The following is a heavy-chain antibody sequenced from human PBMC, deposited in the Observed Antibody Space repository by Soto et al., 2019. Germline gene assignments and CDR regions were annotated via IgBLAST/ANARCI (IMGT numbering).Heavy chain of an antibody. V-gene: IGHV1-8*01. CDR2: MNPNSGNT. D-gene: IGHD5-18*01. CDR1: GYIFTNYD. J-gene: IGHJ5*02. Sequence: QVQLVQSGAEVKKPGASVKVSCKTSGYIFTNYDINWVRQATGQGLEWMGWMNPNSGNTGYAQKFQGRVSMSRNTSISKAYMELSSIRSNDTAVYYCARLNVDTYALGQGTLVSVYS. CDR3: ARLNVDTYA.